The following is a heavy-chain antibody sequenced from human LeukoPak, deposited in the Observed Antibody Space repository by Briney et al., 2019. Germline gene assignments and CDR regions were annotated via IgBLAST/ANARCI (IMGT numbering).Heavy chain of an antibody. D-gene: IGHD3-22*01. CDR3: ARVTGYMIEDYFDY. Sequence: ASETLSLTCTVSGYSISSGYYWGWIRQPPGKGLEWIGSIYHTGSTYYNPSLKSRVTISVETSKNQFSLKLSSVTAADTAVYYCARVTGYMIEDYFDYWGQGTLVTVSS. CDR2: IYHTGST. CDR1: GYSISSGYY. J-gene: IGHJ4*02. V-gene: IGHV4-38-2*02.